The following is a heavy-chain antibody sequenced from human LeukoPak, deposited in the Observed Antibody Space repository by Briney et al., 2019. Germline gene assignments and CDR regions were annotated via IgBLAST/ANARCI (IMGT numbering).Heavy chain of an antibody. CDR2: IRHDGHT. J-gene: IGHJ5*02. Sequence: PSETLSLTCTISGTVSGYFSTTYYWGWIRQPPGKGLEWIASIRHDGHTYYNASLKSQVTISIDMSRNQFSLKLSSLTAADTAVYYCARDLPPPYNWFDPWGQGTLVTVSS. CDR1: GTVSGYFSTTYY. CDR3: ARDLPPPYNWFDP. V-gene: IGHV4-38-2*02.